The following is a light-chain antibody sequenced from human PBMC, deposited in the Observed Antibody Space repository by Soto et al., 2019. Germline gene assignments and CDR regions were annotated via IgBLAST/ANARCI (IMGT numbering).Light chain of an antibody. CDR1: QSGSSN. CDR3: QQYNNWTPVT. CDR2: GAS. V-gene: IGKV3-15*01. Sequence: EIVMTQSPATLSVSPGERATLSCSASQSGSSNLAWYQQKPGQAPRLLIYGASTRATGIPARFSGSGSGTEFALTISSLQSEHFAGYYCQQYNNWTPVTFGQGTKVDIK. J-gene: IGKJ1*01.